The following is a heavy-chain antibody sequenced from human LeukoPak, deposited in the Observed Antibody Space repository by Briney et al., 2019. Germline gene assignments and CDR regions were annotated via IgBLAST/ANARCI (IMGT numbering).Heavy chain of an antibody. CDR1: GGSISSGDYY. Sequence: SETLSLTCTVSGGSISSGDYYWSWIRQPPGKGLEWIGYIYYSGSTYYNPSLKSRVTISVDTSKNQFSLKLSSVTAADTAVYYCARAGYYYGSGSRAFDIWGQGTMVTVSS. CDR3: ARAGYYYGSGSRAFDI. D-gene: IGHD3-10*01. J-gene: IGHJ3*02. V-gene: IGHV4-30-4*01. CDR2: IYYSGST.